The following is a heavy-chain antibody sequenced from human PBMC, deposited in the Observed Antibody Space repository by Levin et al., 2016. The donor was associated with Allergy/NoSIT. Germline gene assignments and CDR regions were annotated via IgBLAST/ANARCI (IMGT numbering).Heavy chain of an antibody. J-gene: IGHJ4*02. CDR3: ARRGYSGYTASDD. CDR1: GNSFTTYW. CDR2: IHPADSET. V-gene: IGHV5-51*01. D-gene: IGHD5-24*01. Sequence: GESLKISCKSSGNSFTTYWIAWVRQMPGKGLEWMGIIHPADSETRYSPSFQGQVTISADKSISTAYLQWDSLKASDTAMYYCARRGYSGYTASDDWGQGTLVTVSS.